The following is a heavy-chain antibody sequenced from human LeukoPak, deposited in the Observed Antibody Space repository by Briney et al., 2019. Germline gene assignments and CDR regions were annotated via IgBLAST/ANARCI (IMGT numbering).Heavy chain of an antibody. CDR3: AKGLDGSGSYSPLDY. J-gene: IGHJ4*02. D-gene: IGHD3-10*01. V-gene: IGHV3-23*01. CDR2: ISGDGGYT. Sequence: PGGSLRLSCSASGFTFSSYGMHWVRQAPGKGLEWVSSISGDGGYTYYADFVKGRFTISRDNSNNTLYLPMNSLRAEDTAVYYCAKGLDGSGSYSPLDYWGQGTLATVSS. CDR1: GFTFSSYG.